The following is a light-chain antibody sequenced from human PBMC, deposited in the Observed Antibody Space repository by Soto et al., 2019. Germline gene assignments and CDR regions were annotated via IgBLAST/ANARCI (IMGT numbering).Light chain of an antibody. Sequence: QSALTQPASVSGSPGQSITISCTGTSSDVGGYNYVSWYQQHPGKAPKLMIYDDSNRPSGVSNRFSGSKSGNTASLTISGLQAEDEADYYCSSNTSSSTLHVVFGGGTKLTVL. CDR1: SSDVGGYNY. V-gene: IGLV2-14*01. CDR2: DDS. CDR3: SSNTSSSTLHVV. J-gene: IGLJ2*01.